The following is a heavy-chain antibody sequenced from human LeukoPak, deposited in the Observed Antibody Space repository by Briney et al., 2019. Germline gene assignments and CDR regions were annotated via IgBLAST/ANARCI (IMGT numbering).Heavy chain of an antibody. Sequence: GGSLRLSCAASGFTFSSYGMHWVRQAPGKGLEWVAFIRYDGSNKYYADSVKGRLTISRDNSKNTLYLQMNSLRAEDTAVYYCAKGDYGDYVGPPDYWGQGTLVTVSS. CDR1: GFTFSSYG. CDR3: AKGDYGDYVGPPDY. J-gene: IGHJ4*02. CDR2: IRYDGSNK. D-gene: IGHD4-17*01. V-gene: IGHV3-30*02.